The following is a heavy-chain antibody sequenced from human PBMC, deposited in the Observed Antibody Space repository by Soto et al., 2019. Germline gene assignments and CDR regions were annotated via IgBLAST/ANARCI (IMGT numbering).Heavy chain of an antibody. J-gene: IGHJ4*02. V-gene: IGHV4-4*02. CDR1: SGSISSSNW. D-gene: IGHD3-10*01. CDR2: IYHSGST. Sequence: SETLSLTCAVSSGSISSSNWWSWVRQPPGKGLEWIGEIYHSGSTNYNPSLKSRVTISVDKSKNQLSLKLSSVTAADTAVYYCARYTGFRSHGSGSYHFDYWGQGTLVTVSS. CDR3: ARYTGFRSHGSGSYHFDY.